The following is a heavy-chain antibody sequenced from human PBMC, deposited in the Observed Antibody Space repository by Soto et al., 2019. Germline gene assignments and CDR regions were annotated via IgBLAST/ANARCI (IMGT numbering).Heavy chain of an antibody. CDR1: GGSISSYY. Sequence: SETLSLTCTVSGGSISSYYWSWIRQPPGKGLEWIGYIYYSGSTNYNPSLKSRVTISVDTSKNQFSLKLSSVTAADTAVYYCARMGYCSSTSCRYYFDYWGQGTLVTVSS. CDR2: IYYSGST. J-gene: IGHJ4*02. D-gene: IGHD2-2*01. CDR3: ARMGYCSSTSCRYYFDY. V-gene: IGHV4-59*01.